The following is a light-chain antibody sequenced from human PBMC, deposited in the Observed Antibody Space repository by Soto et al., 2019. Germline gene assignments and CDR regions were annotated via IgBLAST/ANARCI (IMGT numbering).Light chain of an antibody. V-gene: IGKV3-11*01. CDR2: DAS. CDR3: QQRSNWPYT. Sequence: EIVLTQSPATLSLSPGERATLSCRARQSVSSYLAWYQQKPGQAPRLLIYDASNRATGIPSRFSGSGSGTDFTLTISSLEPEDFAAYYCQQRSNWPYTFGQGTKLEIK. J-gene: IGKJ2*01. CDR1: QSVSSY.